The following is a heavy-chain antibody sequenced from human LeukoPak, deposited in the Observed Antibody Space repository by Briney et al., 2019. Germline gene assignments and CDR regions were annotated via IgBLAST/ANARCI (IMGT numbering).Heavy chain of an antibody. J-gene: IGHJ4*02. CDR2: ISSSGSTI. CDR1: GFTFSSYE. V-gene: IGHV3-48*03. CDR3: ARAPTTVVTNFDY. Sequence: SLRLSCAASGFTFSSYEMNWVRQAPGKGLEWVSYISSSGSTIYYADSVKGRFTISRDNAKNSLYLQMNSLRAKDTAVYYCARAPTTVVTNFDYWGQGTLVTVSS. D-gene: IGHD4-23*01.